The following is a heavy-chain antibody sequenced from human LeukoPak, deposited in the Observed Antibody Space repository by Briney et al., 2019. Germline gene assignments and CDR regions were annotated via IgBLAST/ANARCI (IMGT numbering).Heavy chain of an antibody. Sequence: PSETLSLTCAVYGGSFSGYYWSWIRQPPGKGLEWIGSIYHSGSTYYNPSLKSRVTISVDTSKNQFSLKLSSVTAADTAVYYCARDSPFDYPEGWYFDLWGRGTLVTVSS. V-gene: IGHV4-34*01. D-gene: IGHD5-12*01. CDR2: IYHSGST. CDR1: GGSFSGYY. J-gene: IGHJ2*01. CDR3: ARDSPFDYPEGWYFDL.